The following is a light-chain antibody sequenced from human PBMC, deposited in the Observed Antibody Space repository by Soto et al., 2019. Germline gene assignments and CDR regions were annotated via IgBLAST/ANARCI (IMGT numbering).Light chain of an antibody. Sequence: QSALTQPASVSGSPGQSITISGTGTSSDVGAYKCVSWYQQLPGTAPKLMIYEVTNRPSGVSNRFSGSKSGNTASLTSSGLQAEDEADYYCSSYTSPSTHGVFGTGTTLTVL. V-gene: IGLV2-14*01. CDR3: SSYTSPSTHGV. CDR2: EVT. CDR1: SSDVGAYKC. J-gene: IGLJ1*01.